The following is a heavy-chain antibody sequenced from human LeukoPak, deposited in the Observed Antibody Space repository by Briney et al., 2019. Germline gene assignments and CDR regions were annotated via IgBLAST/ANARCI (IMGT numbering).Heavy chain of an antibody. CDR2: IYYSGST. V-gene: IGHV4-39*07. CDR1: GGSISSSSYY. D-gene: IGHD6-6*01. Sequence: SETLSLTCTVSGGSISSSSYYWGWIRQPPGKGLEWIGSIYYSGSTYYNPSLKSRVTISVDTSKNQFSLKLSSVTAADTAVYYCARVHSSSSDRWRPNYYYYMDVWGKGTTVTVSS. CDR3: ARVHSSSSDRWRPNYYYYMDV. J-gene: IGHJ6*03.